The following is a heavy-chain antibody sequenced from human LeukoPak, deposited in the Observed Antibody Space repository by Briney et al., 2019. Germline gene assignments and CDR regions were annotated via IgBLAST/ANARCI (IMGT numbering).Heavy chain of an antibody. CDR3: ARVDSSDWFYFDN. CDR2: IYSGGST. J-gene: IGHJ4*02. CDR1: GFTVSRNY. Sequence: GGSLRLSCAASGFTVSRNYMSWVRQAPGKGLEWVSVIYSGGSTYFADSAKGRFTISRDNSKNTLYLQMNSLRDEDTAVYYCARVDSSDWFYFDNWGQGTMVTVSS. V-gene: IGHV3-53*01. D-gene: IGHD3-22*01.